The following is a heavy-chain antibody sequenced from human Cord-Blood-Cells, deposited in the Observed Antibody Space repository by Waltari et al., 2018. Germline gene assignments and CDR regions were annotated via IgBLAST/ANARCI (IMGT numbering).Heavy chain of an antibody. CDR1: GYTFTSYG. D-gene: IGHD1-26*01. Sequence: QVQLVQSGAEVKKPGASVKVSCKASGYTFTSYGISWVRQAPGQGLEWLGRLSAYKGNTNYAQKPQGRVTMTTDQATSTAYLEPRSLSSDDPHVYYCARGLVGIVGATHAFDIWGQGTMVTVSS. V-gene: IGHV1-18*01. CDR3: ARGLVGIVGATHAFDI. CDR2: LSAYKGNT. J-gene: IGHJ3*02.